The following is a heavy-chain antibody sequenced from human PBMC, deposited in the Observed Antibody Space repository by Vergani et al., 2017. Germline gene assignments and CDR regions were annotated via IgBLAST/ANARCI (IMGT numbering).Heavy chain of an antibody. CDR3: ARDSALRDIVVVPAAIPHFDY. CDR1: GYTFTSYG. D-gene: IGHD2-2*01. Sequence: QVQLVQSGAEVKKPGASVKVSCKASGYTFTSYGISWVRQAPGQGLEWMGWISAYNGNTNYAQKLQGRVTMTTDTSTSTAYMELRSLRSDDTAVYYCARDSALRDIVVVPAAIPHFDYWGQGTLVTVSS. J-gene: IGHJ4*02. V-gene: IGHV1-18*04. CDR2: ISAYNGNT.